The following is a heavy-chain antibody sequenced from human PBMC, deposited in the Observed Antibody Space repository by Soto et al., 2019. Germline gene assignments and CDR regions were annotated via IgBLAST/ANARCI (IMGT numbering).Heavy chain of an antibody. D-gene: IGHD6-19*01. J-gene: IGHJ4*02. Sequence: QVQLVQSGAEVKKPGASVKVSCKASGYTFTSYGISWVRQAPGQGLEWMGWISAYNGNTKYAQKVQGRVTMTTDTAASTAYMELRSLRSDDTAVYYCARAVAGPQNFDYWGQGTLVTVSS. V-gene: IGHV1-18*01. CDR3: ARAVAGPQNFDY. CDR2: ISAYNGNT. CDR1: GYTFTSYG.